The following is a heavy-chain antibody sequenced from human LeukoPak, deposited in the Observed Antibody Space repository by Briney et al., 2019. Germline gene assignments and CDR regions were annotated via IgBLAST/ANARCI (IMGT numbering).Heavy chain of an antibody. CDR3: ARADDLYSYGPDY. CDR2: INHSGST. Sequence: GSLRLSCAASGFTVSSNYMSWVRQAPGKGLEWIGEINHSGSTNYNPSLKGRVTISVDTSKNQFSLKLSSVTAADTAVYYCARADDLYSYGPDYWGQGTLVTVSS. D-gene: IGHD5-18*01. V-gene: IGHV4-34*01. CDR1: GFTVSSNY. J-gene: IGHJ4*02.